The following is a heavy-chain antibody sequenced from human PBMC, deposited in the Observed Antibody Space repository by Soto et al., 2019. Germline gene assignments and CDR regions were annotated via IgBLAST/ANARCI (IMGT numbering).Heavy chain of an antibody. J-gene: IGHJ6*01. CDR2: VHGTDAK. CDR3: AHRRLGDTSPDYNGLDV. CDR1: GFSLSTTRED. V-gene: IGHV2-5*01. Sequence: QITLKQAGPTLVKPTQTLTLTCTFSGFSLSTTREDVFRIRQPPGTAPEWLALVHGTDAKRYSPSLRPRLTSSKDTSRSPVVLSLTTLDPGDTGTYYCAHRRLGDTSPDYNGLDVWGEGTTVIVSS. D-gene: IGHD3-3*01.